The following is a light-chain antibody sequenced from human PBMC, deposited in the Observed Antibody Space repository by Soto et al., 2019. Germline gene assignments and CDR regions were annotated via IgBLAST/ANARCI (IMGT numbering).Light chain of an antibody. CDR2: GSK. J-gene: IGLJ7*01. V-gene: IGLV1-40*01. CDR1: SSNIGAGYD. Sequence: QSVLTQPPSVSGAPGQRVTLSCTGSSSNIGAGYDVHWYQQLPGTAPKLLIYGSKNRPSGVPDRFSGSKSGTSASLAITGLQPEDEADYYCQSYDSSLSAVFGGGTQLTVV. CDR3: QSYDSSLSAV.